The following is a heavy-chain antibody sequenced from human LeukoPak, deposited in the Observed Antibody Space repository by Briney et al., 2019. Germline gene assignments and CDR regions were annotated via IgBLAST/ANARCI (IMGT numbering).Heavy chain of an antibody. Sequence: SVKVSCKASGGTFSSYAISWVRQAPGQGLEWMGRIIPILGIANYAQKFQGRVTITADKSTSTAYMELSSLRSEDAAVYYCARVYTGSSGWYLYYFDYWGQGTLVTVSS. CDR2: IIPILGIA. CDR1: GGTFSSYA. J-gene: IGHJ4*02. V-gene: IGHV1-69*04. CDR3: ARVYTGSSGWYLYYFDY. D-gene: IGHD6-19*01.